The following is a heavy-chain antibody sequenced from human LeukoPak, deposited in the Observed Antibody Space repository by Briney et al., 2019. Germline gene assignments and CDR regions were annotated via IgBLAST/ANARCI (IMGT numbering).Heavy chain of an antibody. J-gene: IGHJ4*02. CDR2: IRSKLYGETT. CDR1: GFTFSEND. CDR3: TRAGNDYNNYQSPY. V-gene: IGHV3-49*04. D-gene: IGHD4-11*01. Sequence: GGSLRLSCTVSGFTFSENDMSWVRQAPGKGLEWVGMIRSKLYGETTEYAAYVKGRFPISRDDDKSIALLQLNSLKTEDTAVYYCTRAGNDYNNYQSPYWGQGTLVTVAS.